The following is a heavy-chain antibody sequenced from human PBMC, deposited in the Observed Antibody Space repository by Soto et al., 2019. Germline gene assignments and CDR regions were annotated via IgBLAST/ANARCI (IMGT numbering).Heavy chain of an antibody. D-gene: IGHD3-10*01. CDR2: IKQDGSEK. V-gene: IGHV3-7*01. J-gene: IGHJ6*03. CDR1: GFTFSSYW. Sequence: GGSLRLSCAASGFTFSSYWMSWVRQAPGKGLEWVANIKQDGSEKYYVDSVEGRFTISRDNAKNSLYLQMNSLRAEDTALYYFARGLMEISYGSGSYGSIYYYYYMDVWGKGTTVTVSS. CDR3: ARGLMEISYGSGSYGSIYYYYYMDV.